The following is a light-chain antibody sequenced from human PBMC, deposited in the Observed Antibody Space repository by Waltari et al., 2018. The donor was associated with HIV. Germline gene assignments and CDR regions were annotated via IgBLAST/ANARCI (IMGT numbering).Light chain of an antibody. J-gene: IGKJ3*01. CDR3: QQSGSSPFT. CDR2: GAT. V-gene: IGKV3-20*01. Sequence: EIVLTQSPGTLSLSLVEGATISCRASQSVTSNYLAWYQQKPGQAPRLLIYGATSRATGIPDRFSGSGSGTDFTLTISRLEPEDFAVYYCQQSGSSPFTFGPGTKVDIK. CDR1: QSVTSNY.